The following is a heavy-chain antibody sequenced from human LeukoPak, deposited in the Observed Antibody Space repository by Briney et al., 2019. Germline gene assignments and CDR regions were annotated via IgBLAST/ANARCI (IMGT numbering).Heavy chain of an antibody. CDR1: GFRFSFFS. Sequence: GGSLRLSCAASGFRFSFFSMNWVRQAPGKGLEWVSYIYSASSSIYYADSVKGRFTISRDNSKNSLSLQMNSLRAEDTALYYCAKDGKNYFDYWGQGTLVTVSS. CDR3: AKDGKNYFDY. D-gene: IGHD1-26*01. J-gene: IGHJ4*02. CDR2: IYSASSSI. V-gene: IGHV3-48*04.